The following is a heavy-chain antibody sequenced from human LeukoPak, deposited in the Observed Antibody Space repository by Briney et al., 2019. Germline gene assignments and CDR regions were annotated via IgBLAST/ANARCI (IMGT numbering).Heavy chain of an antibody. V-gene: IGHV3-23*01. Sequence: GGSLRLSCAASGFTFRSYAMHWARQAPVKGLEWVSAISGDGTRTYYADSVKGRFTISRDNSKNTLYLEMSSLRVEDTAIYYCAKWPEGAMDYFDYWGQGTLVTVSS. CDR1: GFTFRSYA. D-gene: IGHD3-16*01. J-gene: IGHJ4*02. CDR3: AKWPEGAMDYFDY. CDR2: ISGDGTRT.